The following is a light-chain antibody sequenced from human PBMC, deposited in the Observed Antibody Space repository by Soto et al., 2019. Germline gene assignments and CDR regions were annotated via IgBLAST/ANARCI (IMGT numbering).Light chain of an antibody. CDR3: QQFGT. CDR1: QSISSW. V-gene: IGKV1-5*03. J-gene: IGKJ1*01. CDR2: KAA. Sequence: DIQMTQSPSTLSASVGDRVTITCRASQSISSWLAWYQQKPGKAPKLLIYKAASLESGVPSRFSGSGPGTEFPLTLSSLQTDDFAIYYPQQFGTFGQGTKVE.